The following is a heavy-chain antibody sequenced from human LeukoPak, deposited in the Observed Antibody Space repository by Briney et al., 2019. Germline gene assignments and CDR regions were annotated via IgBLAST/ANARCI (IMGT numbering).Heavy chain of an antibody. J-gene: IGHJ6*02. CDR1: GYTFTSYG. Sequence: GASVKVSCKASGYTFTSYGISWVRQAPGQGLEWMGWISAYNGNTNYAQKLQGRVTMTTDTSTSTAYMELRSLRSDDTAVYYCARATQSRRYFYYYYGMDVWGQGTTVTVSS. CDR3: ARATQSRRYFYYYYGMDV. CDR2: ISAYNGNT. V-gene: IGHV1-18*01.